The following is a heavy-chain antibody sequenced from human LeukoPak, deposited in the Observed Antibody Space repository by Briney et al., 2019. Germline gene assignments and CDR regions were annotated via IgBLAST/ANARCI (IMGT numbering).Heavy chain of an antibody. D-gene: IGHD5-18*01. J-gene: IGHJ6*02. CDR3: ARGIQLWTPNYYYYYGMDV. V-gene: IGHV4-4*07. Sequence: PSETLSLTCTVSGGSISSYYWSWIRQPAGKGLEWIGRIYTSGSTNYNPSLKSRVTMSVDTSKNQFSLKLSSVTAADTAVYYCARGIQLWTPNYYYYYGMDVWGQGRTVTVSS. CDR1: GGSISSYY. CDR2: IYTSGST.